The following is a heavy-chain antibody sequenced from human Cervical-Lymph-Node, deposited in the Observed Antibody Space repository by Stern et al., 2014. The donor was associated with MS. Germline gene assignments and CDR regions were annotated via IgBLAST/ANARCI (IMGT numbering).Heavy chain of an antibody. CDR2: ITNVGST. D-gene: IGHD1-1*01. V-gene: IGHV3-53*01. J-gene: IGHJ4*02. CDR1: GFTVSRDY. CDR3: ARDTSSPERSDW. Sequence: EVQLEESEGGVIHPGGSLRLSCTASGFTVSRDYMTLVRQAPGKGLEWVSLITNVGSTFNTDSVKCRFAISRDDSKNTVYLHMTSLRAEDTAMYYCARDTSSPERSDWWGQGTLVTVSS.